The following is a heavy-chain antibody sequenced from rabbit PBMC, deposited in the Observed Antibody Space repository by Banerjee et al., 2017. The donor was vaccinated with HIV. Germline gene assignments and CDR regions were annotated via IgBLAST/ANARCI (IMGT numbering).Heavy chain of an antibody. J-gene: IGHJ4*01. V-gene: IGHV1S40*01. CDR2: INSFSGRP. Sequence: LACKASGFDFSDGYVMCWVRQAPGKGLEWIASINSFSGRPVYATWAKGRFTVSRASWTTVTLQMTSLTAADTASYFCARDLADAIGWNFDLWGQGTLVTVS. CDR1: GFDFSDGYV. D-gene: IGHD4-1*01. CDR3: ARDLADAIGWNFDL.